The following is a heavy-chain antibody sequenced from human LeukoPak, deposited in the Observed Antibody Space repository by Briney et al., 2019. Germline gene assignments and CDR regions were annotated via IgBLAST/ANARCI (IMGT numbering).Heavy chain of an antibody. CDR2: IYHSGST. CDR1: GGSISSSNW. V-gene: IGHV4-4*02. CDR3: ARVGGQLARNYYYYYYMDV. D-gene: IGHD6-6*01. J-gene: IGHJ6*03. Sequence: SETLSLTCAVSGGSISSSNWWSWVRQPPGKGLEWIGEIYHSGSTNYNPSLKSRVTISVDKSKNQFSLKLSSVTAADTAVYYCARVGGQLARNYYYYYYMDVWGKGTTVTVSS.